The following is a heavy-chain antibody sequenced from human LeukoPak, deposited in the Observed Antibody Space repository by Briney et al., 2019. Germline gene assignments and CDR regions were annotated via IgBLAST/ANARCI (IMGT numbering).Heavy chain of an antibody. V-gene: IGHV3-64*01. CDR1: GFTFNSYA. J-gene: IGHJ6*03. CDR2: ISSNGGST. CDR3: ARDSNEYGYYYMDV. Sequence: GGSLRLSCAGSGFTFNSYAMHWVRQAPGKGLEYVSGISSNGGSTYHANSVKGRFTISRDNSKNTLYLQMGSLRAEDMAVYYCARDSNEYGYYYMDVWGKGTTVTVSS. D-gene: IGHD4-11*01.